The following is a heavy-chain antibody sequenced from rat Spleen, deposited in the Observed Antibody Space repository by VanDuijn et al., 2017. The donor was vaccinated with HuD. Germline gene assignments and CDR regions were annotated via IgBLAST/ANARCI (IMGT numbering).Heavy chain of an antibody. CDR1: GFTFSHYY. J-gene: IGHJ2*01. CDR2: ISTGGVTT. Sequence: EVQLVESGGGLVQPGRSMKLSCAASGFTFSHYYMAWVRQAPAKGLEWVAYISTGGVTTYYRDSVRGRFTLSRDNADSTRYLQMDSMRSDDTATYYCTTLTELVMPTSFYFDYWGQGVMVTVSS. CDR3: TTLTELVMPTSFYFDY. V-gene: IGHV5-27*01. D-gene: IGHD1-12*03.